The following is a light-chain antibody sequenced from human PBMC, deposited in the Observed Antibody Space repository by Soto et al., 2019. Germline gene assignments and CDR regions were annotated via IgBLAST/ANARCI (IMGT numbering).Light chain of an antibody. Sequence: EIVLTQSPGTLSLSPGERATLSCRASQSVSSSYLAWYQQKPGQAPRLLIYGASSRATGIPDRFSGSGSGTDFTLTISRLEPEDFAVCYCQQYGSSPPQLTFGGGTKVDIK. J-gene: IGKJ4*01. CDR2: GAS. CDR1: QSVSSSY. V-gene: IGKV3-20*01. CDR3: QQYGSSPPQLT.